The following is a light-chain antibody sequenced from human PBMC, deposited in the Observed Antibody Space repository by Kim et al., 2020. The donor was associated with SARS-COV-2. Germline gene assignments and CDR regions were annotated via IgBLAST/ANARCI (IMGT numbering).Light chain of an antibody. CDR1: KLGDKY. CDR3: QAWDSSSGV. J-gene: IGLJ2*01. V-gene: IGLV3-1*01. Sequence: SVSPGQTASITCSGDKLGDKYASWYQQKPGQSPVLVIFQDTKRPSGIPERFSGPNSGNTATLTISGTQAMDEADYYCQAWDSSSGVFGGGTQLTVL. CDR2: QDT.